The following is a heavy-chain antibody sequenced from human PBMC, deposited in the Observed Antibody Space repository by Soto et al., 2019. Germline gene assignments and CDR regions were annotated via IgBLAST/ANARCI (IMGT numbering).Heavy chain of an antibody. V-gene: IGHV6-1*01. CDR1: GDSVSSNSAA. CDR2: TYYRSKWYN. J-gene: IGHJ6*02. D-gene: IGHD6-13*01. CDR3: ARDPYSSSYYYYYGMDV. Sequence: SQTLSLTCAISGDSVSSNSAAWNWIRQSPSRGLEWLGRTYYRSKWYNDYAVSVKSRITINPDTSKNQFSLQLNSVTPEDPAVSYCARDPYSSSYYYYYGMDVWGQGTTVTVSS.